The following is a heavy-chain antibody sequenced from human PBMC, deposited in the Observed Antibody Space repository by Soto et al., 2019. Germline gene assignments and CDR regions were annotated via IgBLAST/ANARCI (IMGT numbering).Heavy chain of an antibody. CDR1: GDSMRRYS. CDR3: AGDYGSGSYLLDY. Sequence: LSLTCTVSGDSMRRYSWSWIRQPPGKGLEWIGYIYYSGSTTYNPSFKSRVTISIDTSEKQFSLKLTSVTAADTAVYFCAGDYGSGSYLLDYWDEGALVTVAS. CDR2: IYYSGST. J-gene: IGHJ4*02. V-gene: IGHV4-59*01. D-gene: IGHD3-10*01.